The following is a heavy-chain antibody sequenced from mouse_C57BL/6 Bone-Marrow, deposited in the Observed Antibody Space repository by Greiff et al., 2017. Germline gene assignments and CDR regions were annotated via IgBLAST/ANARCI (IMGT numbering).Heavy chain of an antibody. J-gene: IGHJ3*01. CDR2: IHPNSGST. D-gene: IGHD2-3*01. Sequence: VQLQQPGAELVKPGASVKLSCKASGYTFTSYWMHWVKQRPGQGLEWIGMIHPNSGSTNYNEKFKSKATLTVDKSSGTAYMQLSSLTSEDSAVYYCARGGLLRAAYWGQGTLVTVSA. CDR3: ARGGLLRAAY. V-gene: IGHV1-64*01. CDR1: GYTFTSYW.